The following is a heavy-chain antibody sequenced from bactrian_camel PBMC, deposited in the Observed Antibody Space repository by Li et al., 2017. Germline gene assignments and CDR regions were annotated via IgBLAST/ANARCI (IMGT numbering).Heavy chain of an antibody. D-gene: IGHD2*01. CDR3: AANPFWTYGAVCSYTRPADFGY. J-gene: IGHJ6*01. V-gene: IGHV3S57*01. CDR1: RGTYSTYC. Sequence: VESGGGSVQTGGSLSVSCTVSRGTYSTYCMAWFRQAPGKEREGVAAIDSRGGTAYADSTGRFTISQDNAKNTLYLQMNSLKPEDTAMYYCAANPFWTYGAVCSYTRPADFGYWGQGTQVTVS. CDR2: IDSRGGT.